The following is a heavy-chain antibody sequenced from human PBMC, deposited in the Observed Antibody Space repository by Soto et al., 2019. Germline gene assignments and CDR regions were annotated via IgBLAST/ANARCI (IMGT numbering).Heavy chain of an antibody. CDR1: GGSISSSSYY. J-gene: IGHJ5*02. V-gene: IGHV4-39*01. D-gene: IGHD6-13*01. CDR3: ARMAAASRPKGWFDP. CDR2: IYYSGST. Sequence: QLQLQESGPGLVKPSETLSLTCTVSGGSISSSSYYWGWIRQPPGKGLEWIGSIYYSGSTYYNPSLKSRVTISVDTSKNQCSLKLSSVTAADTAVYYCARMAAASRPKGWFDPWGQGTLVTVSS.